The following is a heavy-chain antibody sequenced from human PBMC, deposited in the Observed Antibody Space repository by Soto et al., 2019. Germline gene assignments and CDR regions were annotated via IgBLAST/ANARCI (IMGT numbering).Heavy chain of an antibody. V-gene: IGHV4-59*08. Sequence: QVQLQESGPGLVKPSETLSLTCTVSGGSISSYYWSWIRQPPGKGLEWIGYIYYSGSTNYNPSLTSRVTISVDTSKNQFSLNLSSVTAADTAVYYFARRYGGTLGYWGQGTLVTVSS. J-gene: IGHJ4*02. CDR2: IYYSGST. CDR3: ARRYGGTLGY. D-gene: IGHD4-17*01. CDR1: GGSISSYY.